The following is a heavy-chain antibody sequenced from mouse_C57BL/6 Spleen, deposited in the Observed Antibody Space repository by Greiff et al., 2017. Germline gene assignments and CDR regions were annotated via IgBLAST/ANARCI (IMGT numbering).Heavy chain of an antibody. V-gene: IGHV1-66*01. D-gene: IGHD1-1*01. CDR3: ARGYYGPFDY. CDR2: IYPGSGNT. J-gene: IGHJ2*01. CDR1: GYSFTSYY. Sequence: VQLQQSGPELVKPGASVKISCKASGYSFTSYYIHWVKQRPGQGLEWIGWIYPGSGNTKYTEKFKGKATLTADTSSSTAYMQLSSLTSEDSAVYYWARGYYGPFDYWDQGTTLTVSS.